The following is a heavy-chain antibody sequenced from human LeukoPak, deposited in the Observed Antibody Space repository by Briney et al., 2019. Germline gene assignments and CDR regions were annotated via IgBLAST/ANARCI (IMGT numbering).Heavy chain of an antibody. CDR2: INPNNGGT. J-gene: IGHJ4*02. V-gene: IGHV1-2*02. CDR1: GYTFSGYY. Sequence: ASVKVSCKASGYTFSGYYMHWVRQAPGQGLEWMGWINPNNGGTVYAQKFEARVTMTRDMSISTVYMELSRLRFDDKAVYYCARSPHILTGENFDYWGQGTRVTVSS. D-gene: IGHD3-9*01. CDR3: ARSPHILTGENFDY.